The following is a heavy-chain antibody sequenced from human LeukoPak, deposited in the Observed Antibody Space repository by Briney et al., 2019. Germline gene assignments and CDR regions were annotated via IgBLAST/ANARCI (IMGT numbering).Heavy chain of an antibody. CDR3: ARLQQLQGWFDP. Sequence: ESLKISCKGSGYDFSNYWIGWVRQMPGKGLEWMGIVHPGGSDTRYSPSFQGQVTISADKSISTTYLQWSNLETSDTAMYYCARLQQLQGWFDPWGQGTLVTVSS. CDR2: VHPGGSDT. D-gene: IGHD6-13*01. V-gene: IGHV5-51*01. CDR1: GYDFSNYW. J-gene: IGHJ5*02.